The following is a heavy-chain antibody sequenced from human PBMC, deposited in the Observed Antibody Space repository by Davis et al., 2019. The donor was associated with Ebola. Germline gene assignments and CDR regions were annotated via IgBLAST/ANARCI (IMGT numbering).Heavy chain of an antibody. CDR1: GGSFSGYY. V-gene: IGHV4-34*01. Sequence: PSETLSLTCNVSGGSFSGYYWSWIRQPPGKGLEWIGEINHSGSTNYNPSLKSRVTISVDTSKNQFSLKLSSVTAADTAVYYCARAMDTAMVTRRYYFDYWGQGTLVTVSS. CDR3: ARAMDTAMVTRRYYFDY. J-gene: IGHJ4*02. D-gene: IGHD5-18*01. CDR2: INHSGST.